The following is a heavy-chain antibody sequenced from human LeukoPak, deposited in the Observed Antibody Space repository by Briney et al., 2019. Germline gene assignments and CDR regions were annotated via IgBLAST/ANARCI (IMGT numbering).Heavy chain of an antibody. V-gene: IGHV3-33*08. CDR2: IWNDGSNK. CDR1: GFTFSSYG. Sequence: GGSLRLSCAASGFTFSSYGMHWVRQAPGKGLEWVAVIWNDGSNKYYADSVKGRFTISRDNSKNTLYLHMNSLRAEDTAVYYCARIHSLYYYDSSGYGAFDIWGQGTMVTVSS. D-gene: IGHD3-22*01. J-gene: IGHJ3*02. CDR3: ARIHSLYYYDSSGYGAFDI.